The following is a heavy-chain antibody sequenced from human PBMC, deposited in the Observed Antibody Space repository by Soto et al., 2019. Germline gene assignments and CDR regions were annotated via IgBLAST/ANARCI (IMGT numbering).Heavy chain of an antibody. CDR1: GITFSSYG. CDR3: AKDILLHSTSSWDGMDV. V-gene: IGHV3-30*18. J-gene: IGHJ6*02. CDR2: ISYDGRNK. Sequence: GGSLRLSCAASGITFSSYGMHWVRQAPGKGLEWVAVISYDGRNKYYADSVKGRFTISRDNSKNTLNLQMNSLRVEDTAVYYCAKDILLHSTSSWDGMDVWGQGTTVTVSS. D-gene: IGHD6-6*01.